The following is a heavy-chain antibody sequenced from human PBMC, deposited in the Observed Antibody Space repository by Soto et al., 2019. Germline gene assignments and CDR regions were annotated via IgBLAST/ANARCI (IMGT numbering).Heavy chain of an antibody. V-gene: IGHV4-34*01. D-gene: IGHD3-3*01. CDR3: ARMKVEWLLEAYGMDV. J-gene: IGHJ6*02. CDR2: INHSGST. CDR1: GGSFSGYY. Sequence: SETLSLICAVYGGSFSGYYWSWIRQPPGKGLEWIGEINHSGSTNYNPSLKSRVTISVDTSKNQFSLKLSSVTAADTAVYYCARMKVEWLLEAYGMDVWGQGTTVTVS.